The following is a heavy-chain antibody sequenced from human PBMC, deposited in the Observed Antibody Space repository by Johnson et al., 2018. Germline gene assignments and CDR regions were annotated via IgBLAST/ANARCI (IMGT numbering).Heavy chain of an antibody. V-gene: IGHV4-59*01. J-gene: IGHJ6*02. D-gene: IGHD4/OR15-4a*01. Sequence: QVQLQESGPGLVKPSETLSLTCTVSGGSISSYYWSWIRQPPGKGLEWIGYIYYSGSTNYNPSLKSRVTISVDTSKNQFSLKLSSVTAADTAVYYCARDLTDGMGVWGQGTTVTVSS. CDR1: GGSISSYY. CDR3: ARDLTDGMGV. CDR2: IYYSGST.